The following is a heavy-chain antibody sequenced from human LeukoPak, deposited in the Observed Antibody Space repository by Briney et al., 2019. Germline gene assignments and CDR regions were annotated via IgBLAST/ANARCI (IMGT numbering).Heavy chain of an antibody. CDR1: GFTFSDYY. J-gene: IGHJ4*02. D-gene: IGHD5-12*01. Sequence: GGSLRLSCAASGFTFSDYYMSWIRQAPGKGLEWVSYISSSGSTIYYADSVKGRFTISRDNAKNSLYLQMNSLRAEDTAVYYCARAGFTEEWLQKKSVNYWGQGTLVTVSS. CDR2: ISSSGSTI. CDR3: ARAGFTEEWLQKKSVNY. V-gene: IGHV3-11*04.